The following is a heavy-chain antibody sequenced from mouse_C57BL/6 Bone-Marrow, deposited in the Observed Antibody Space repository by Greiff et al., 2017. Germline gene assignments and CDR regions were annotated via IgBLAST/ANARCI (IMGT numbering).Heavy chain of an antibody. CDR3: ARDRGPYYSNYVPMDY. D-gene: IGHD2-5*01. CDR2: SRNKANDYTT. CDR1: GFTFSDFY. J-gene: IGHJ4*01. V-gene: IGHV7-1*01. Sequence: EVQLVESGGGLVQSGRSLRLSCATSGFTFSDFYMEWVRQAPGKGLEWIAASRNKANDYTTEYSASVKGRFIVSRDTSQSILYLQMNALRAEDTAIYYCARDRGPYYSNYVPMDYWGQGTSVTVSS.